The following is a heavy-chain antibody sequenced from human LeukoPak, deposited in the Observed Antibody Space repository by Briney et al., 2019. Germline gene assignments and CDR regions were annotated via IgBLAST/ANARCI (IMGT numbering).Heavy chain of an antibody. Sequence: SETLSLTCSVSGASINSHYWTWIRQPAGKGLEWIGRIYISGSTNYSPSLKSRVTMSVDTSKNQFSLNLISVTAADTAVYYCARALNPLTGTFYFDYWGQGTLVTGSS. CDR1: GASINSHY. D-gene: IGHD2/OR15-2a*01. J-gene: IGHJ4*02. V-gene: IGHV4-4*07. CDR3: ARALNPLTGTFYFDY. CDR2: IYISGST.